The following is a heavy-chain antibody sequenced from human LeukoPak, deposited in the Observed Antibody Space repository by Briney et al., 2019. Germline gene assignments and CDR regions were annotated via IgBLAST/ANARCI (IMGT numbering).Heavy chain of an antibody. CDR3: ATDGAGFDT. Sequence: GGSLRLSCEASGFTFSDYYMSWIRQAPGKGLEWLSYINIGGTNTHYADSVKGRFTISRDNAKKSLYLEMTNLRAEDTAVYYCATDGAGFDTWGQGVLVTVSS. V-gene: IGHV3-11*01. J-gene: IGHJ5*02. CDR1: GFTFSDYY. CDR2: INIGGTNT.